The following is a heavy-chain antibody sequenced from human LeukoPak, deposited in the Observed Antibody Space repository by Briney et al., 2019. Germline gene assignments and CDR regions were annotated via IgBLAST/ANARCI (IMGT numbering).Heavy chain of an antibody. CDR1: GGSISSYY. J-gene: IGHJ4*02. V-gene: IGHV4-59*01. D-gene: IGHD2-15*01. CDR2: IYYSGST. CDR3: ARGFCSGGSCYSAIFDH. Sequence: MASETLSLTCTVSGGSISSYYWSWIRQPPGKGLEWIGYIYYSGSTNYNPSLKSRVTISVDTSKNQFSLKLSSVTAADTAVYYCARGFCSGGSCYSAIFDHWGQGTLVTVSS.